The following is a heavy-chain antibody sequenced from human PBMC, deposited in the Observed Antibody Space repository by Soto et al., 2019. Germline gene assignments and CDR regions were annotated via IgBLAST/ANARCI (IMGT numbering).Heavy chain of an antibody. Sequence: ASVKVSCQASGYTFTSYGISWVRQAPGQGLEWMGWISAYNGNTNYAQKLQGRVTMTTDTSTSTAYMELRSLRSDDTAVYYCARKARSDSGYDYESWFDPWGQGTLVTVSS. J-gene: IGHJ5*02. CDR3: ARKARSDSGYDYESWFDP. D-gene: IGHD5-12*01. CDR2: ISAYNGNT. CDR1: GYTFTSYG. V-gene: IGHV1-18*01.